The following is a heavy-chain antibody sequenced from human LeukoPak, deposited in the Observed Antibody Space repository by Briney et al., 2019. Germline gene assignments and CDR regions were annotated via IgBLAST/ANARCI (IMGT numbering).Heavy chain of an antibody. V-gene: IGHV4-59*01. D-gene: IGHD6-19*01. J-gene: IGHJ6*02. CDR3: ARHRNAAGTPFYYYYGMDV. Sequence: SEPLPLLCSVCGGSISRYYGMCLPNPPEEALVGIGYNYYSGSTNYNPSLKSRVTISVDTSKNQFSLKLSSVTAADTAVYYCARHRNAAGTPFYYYYGMDVWGQGTTVTVSS. CDR2: NYYSGST. CDR1: GGSISRYY.